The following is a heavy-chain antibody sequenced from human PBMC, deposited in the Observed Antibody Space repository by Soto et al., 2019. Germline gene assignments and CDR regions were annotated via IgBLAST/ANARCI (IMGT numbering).Heavy chain of an antibody. Sequence: GGSLRLSCVASGFTFSNYNMNWVRQAPGKGLEWVSHISGSSIYIHYADSVRGRFTISRDNSKNTLYLQMNSLRAEDTAVYYCAKDQCGGDCYVNDYWGQGTLVTVSS. CDR3: AKDQCGGDCYVNDY. J-gene: IGHJ4*02. CDR2: ISGSSIYI. V-gene: IGHV3-21*01. CDR1: GFTFSNYN. D-gene: IGHD2-21*02.